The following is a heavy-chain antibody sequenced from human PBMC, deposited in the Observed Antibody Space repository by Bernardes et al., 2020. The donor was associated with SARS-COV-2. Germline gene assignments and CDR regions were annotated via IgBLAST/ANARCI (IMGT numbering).Heavy chain of an antibody. V-gene: IGHV1-2*04. CDR2: INPNSGGT. D-gene: IGHD2-2*01. CDR1: GYTFTGYY. J-gene: IGHJ3*02. CDR3: ARVSRYCSSTSCPGDDAFDI. Sequence: ASVKVSCKASGYTFTGYYMHWVRQAPGQGLEWMGWINPNSGGTNYAQKFQGWVTMTRDTSISTAYMELSRLRSDDTAVYYCARVSRYCSSTSCPGDDAFDIWGQGTMVTVSS.